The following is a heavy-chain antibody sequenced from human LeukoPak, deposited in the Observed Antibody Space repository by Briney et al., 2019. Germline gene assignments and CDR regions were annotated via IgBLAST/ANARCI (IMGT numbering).Heavy chain of an antibody. CDR1: GFTFSSYA. CDR2: ISYDGSNK. J-gene: IGHJ3*02. CDR3: AKEGYRQISNIDAFDI. Sequence: PGGSLRLSCAASGFTFSSYAMHWVRQAPGKGLEWVAVISYDGSNKYYADSVKGRFTISRDNSKNTLYLQMNSLRAEDTAVYYCAKEGYRQISNIDAFDIWGQGTMVTVSS. V-gene: IGHV3-30-3*01. D-gene: IGHD5-18*01.